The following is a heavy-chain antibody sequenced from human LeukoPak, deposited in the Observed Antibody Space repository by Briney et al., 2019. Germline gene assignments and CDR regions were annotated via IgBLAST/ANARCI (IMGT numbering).Heavy chain of an antibody. CDR2: ISGSGDYT. Sequence: GGSLRLSCAASGFTLSICAMSWVRQAPGKGLEWVSTISGSGDYTYYADSVKGRFTISRDNSKNTLYLQMNSLRAEDTAVYYCAKDTYTYGPRTIDYWGQGTLVTVSS. CDR1: GFTLSICA. J-gene: IGHJ4*02. V-gene: IGHV3-23*01. CDR3: AKDTYTYGPRTIDY. D-gene: IGHD5-18*01.